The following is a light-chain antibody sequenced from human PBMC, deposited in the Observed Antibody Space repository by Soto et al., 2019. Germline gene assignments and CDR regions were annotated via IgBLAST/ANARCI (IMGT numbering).Light chain of an antibody. CDR2: EVT. J-gene: IGLJ2*01. V-gene: IGLV2-8*01. CDR3: SSYAGAKNYVI. CDR1: SSDVGGYNY. Sequence: QSALTQPPSASGSLGQSVTISCTGTSSDVGGYNYVSWYQQHPGKAPKLMIYEVTKRPSGVPDRFSGSKSGNTASLTVSGLHTDDEAEYYCSSYAGAKNYVIFGGWTKVTVL.